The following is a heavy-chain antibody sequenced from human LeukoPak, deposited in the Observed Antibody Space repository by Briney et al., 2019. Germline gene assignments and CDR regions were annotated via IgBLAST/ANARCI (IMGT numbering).Heavy chain of an antibody. Sequence: GGPLRLSCEASGFTFSNYAMSWVRQAPGKGLEWVSGICGHGISIYYADSVKGRFTISRDNAKNSLYLQLSSLRPEDTALYYCAKHMRATNTYSFFGLDVWGQGTTVTVSS. J-gene: IGHJ6*02. D-gene: IGHD1-26*01. CDR1: GFTFSNYA. V-gene: IGHV3-23*01. CDR2: ICGHGISI. CDR3: AKHMRATNTYSFFGLDV.